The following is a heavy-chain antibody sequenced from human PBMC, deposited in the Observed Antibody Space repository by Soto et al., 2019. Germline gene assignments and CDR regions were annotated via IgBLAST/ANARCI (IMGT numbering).Heavy chain of an antibody. V-gene: IGHV3-30*18. D-gene: IGHD6-19*01. CDR1: GFTFSSYG. CDR2: ISYDGSNK. J-gene: IGHJ6*02. Sequence: QMQLVESGGGVVQPGRSLRLSCAASGFTFSSYGMHWVRQAPGKGLEWVAVISYDGSNKYYADSVKGRFTISRDNSKNTLYLQMNSLRAEDTAVYYCAKRLGPRDVWGQGTTVTVSS. CDR3: AKRLGPRDV.